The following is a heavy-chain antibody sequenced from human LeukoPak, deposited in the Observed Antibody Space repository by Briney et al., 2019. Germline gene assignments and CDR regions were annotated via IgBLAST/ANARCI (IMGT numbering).Heavy chain of an antibody. CDR3: ARDCSGPEYYMDV. Sequence: GALVKVSCKASGYTFTSYYMHWVRQAPGQGLEWMGIINPSGGSTSYAQKFQGRVTMTRDMSTSTVYMELSSLRSEDTAVYYCARDCSGPEYYMDVWGKGTTVTVSS. D-gene: IGHD3-10*02. CDR1: GYTFTSYY. CDR2: INPSGGST. V-gene: IGHV1-46*01. J-gene: IGHJ6*03.